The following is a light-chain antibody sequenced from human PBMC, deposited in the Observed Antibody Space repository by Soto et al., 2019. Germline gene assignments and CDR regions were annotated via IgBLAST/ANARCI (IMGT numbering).Light chain of an antibody. Sequence: QSALTQPASVSGSPGQSITISCTGTSSDVGGYNYVSWYQQHPGKAPKLMIYEVSNRPSGVSNRFSGSKSGNTASLTISGRQAEDEADYYCSSYTISSTLVFGGGTKLAVL. CDR3: SSYTISSTLV. J-gene: IGLJ3*02. CDR1: SSDVGGYNY. CDR2: EVS. V-gene: IGLV2-14*01.